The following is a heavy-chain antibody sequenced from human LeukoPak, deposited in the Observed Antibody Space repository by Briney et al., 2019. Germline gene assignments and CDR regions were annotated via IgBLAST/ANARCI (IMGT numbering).Heavy chain of an antibody. CDR2: VYTSGST. J-gene: IGHJ6*03. D-gene: IGHD3-9*01. CDR1: GGSISSYY. Sequence: SETLSLTCTVSGGSISSYYRSWIRQPAGKGLEWLGRVYTSGSTTYNPSLKSRVTMSVDTSKNQFSLKLSSVTAADTAVYYCAREIYDILTGYQNYYYYYMDVWGKGTTVTISS. CDR3: AREIYDILTGYQNYYYYYMDV. V-gene: IGHV4-4*07.